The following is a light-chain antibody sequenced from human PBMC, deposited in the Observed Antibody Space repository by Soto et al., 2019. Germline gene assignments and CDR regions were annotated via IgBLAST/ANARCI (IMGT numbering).Light chain of an antibody. V-gene: IGKV1-5*03. CDR3: QQYRSYRA. CDR2: KAS. J-gene: IGKJ1*01. CDR1: QSIDTW. Sequence: IQRTHAPSTLSASVLYRVTITCRASQSIDTWLSWHQQKPGKAPKLLISKASTLDSGVPSRFSGSGSGTEFTLTIRSLQPGDFATYYCQQYRSYRAFGQGTKVDIK.